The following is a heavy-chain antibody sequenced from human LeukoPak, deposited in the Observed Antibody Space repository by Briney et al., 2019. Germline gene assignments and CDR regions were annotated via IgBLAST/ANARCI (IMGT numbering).Heavy chain of an antibody. J-gene: IGHJ2*01. CDR2: INPNGGGT. CDR3: AKAAVADTRGWYFDL. D-gene: IGHD6-19*01. CDR1: VYTFTGYY. Sequence: ASVKVSCKSSVYTFTGYYMHWVRQAPGQGLEWMGWINPNGGGTNYAQEFQGRVTMTRDTSISTAYMELKSLRSDDTAVYYCAKAAVADTRGWYFDLWGRGTMVTVSS. V-gene: IGHV1-2*02.